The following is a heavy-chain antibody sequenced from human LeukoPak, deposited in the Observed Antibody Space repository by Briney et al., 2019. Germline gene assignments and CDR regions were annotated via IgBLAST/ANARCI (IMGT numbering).Heavy chain of an antibody. CDR3: ARDRGSGLDY. CDR1: GFTFSDYY. CDR2: LSSSGSTI. J-gene: IGHJ4*02. D-gene: IGHD3-10*01. V-gene: IGHV3-11*04. Sequence: KSGGSLRLSCAASGFTFSDYYMNWIRQAPGKGLEWVSYLSSSGSTIYYADSVKGRFTISRDNSKNTLYLQMNSLRAEDTAVYYCARDRGSGLDYWGQGTLVTVSS.